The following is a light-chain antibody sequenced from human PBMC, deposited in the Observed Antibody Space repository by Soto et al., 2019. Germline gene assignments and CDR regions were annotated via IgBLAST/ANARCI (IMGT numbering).Light chain of an antibody. CDR1: SSNIGSNT. CDR2: SNN. V-gene: IGLV1-44*01. Sequence: QSVLTQPTSASGTPGQRVTISCSGSSSNIGSNTVNWYQQLPGTAPQLLIYSNNQRPSGVPDRFSGSKSGTSASLAISGLQSEDEADYYCAAWDDSLNGLWVFGGGTKLTVL. CDR3: AAWDDSLNGLWV. J-gene: IGLJ3*02.